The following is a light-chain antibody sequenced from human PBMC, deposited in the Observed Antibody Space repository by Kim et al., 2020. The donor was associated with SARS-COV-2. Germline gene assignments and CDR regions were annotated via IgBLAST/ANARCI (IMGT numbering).Light chain of an antibody. J-gene: IGKJ1*01. CDR1: QSVTSW. CDR2: DAS. Sequence: DIQMTQSPSTLSASVGDRVTITCRASQSVTSWLAWYQQKPGKAPKLLIHDASTLESGVPSRFSGSGSGTEFTLTISSLQPDDFATYYCQQYNYYSSFGQGTKVDIK. CDR3: QQYNYYSS. V-gene: IGKV1-5*01.